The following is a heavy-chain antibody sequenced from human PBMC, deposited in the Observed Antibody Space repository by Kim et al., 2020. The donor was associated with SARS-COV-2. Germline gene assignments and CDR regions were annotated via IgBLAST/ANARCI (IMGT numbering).Heavy chain of an antibody. CDR1: GFTFSNYE. CDR2: ISSSGSTI. D-gene: IGHD5-12*01. CDR3: ARDLSGYDYKPWFDP. V-gene: IGHV3-48*03. Sequence: GGSLRLSCAASGFTFSNYEMNWVRQAPGKGLEWVSYISSSGSTIYYADSVKGRFTISRDNAKNSLYLQMNSLRAEDTAVYYCARDLSGYDYKPWFDPWGQGTLVTVSS. J-gene: IGHJ5*02.